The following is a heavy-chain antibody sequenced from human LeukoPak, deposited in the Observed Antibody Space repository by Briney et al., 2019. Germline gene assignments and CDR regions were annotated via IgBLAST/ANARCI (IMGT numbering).Heavy chain of an antibody. V-gene: IGHV3-64*01. CDR3: AREGLPMVPPSRMDV. D-gene: IGHD4/OR15-4a*01. Sequence: GGSLRLSCAASGFTFSSYAMHWVRQAPGKGLEYVSAISSNGGSTYYANSVEGRFTISRDNSKNTLYLQMGSLRAEDMAVYYCAREGLPMVPPSRMDVWRKGTTVTVSS. J-gene: IGHJ6*04. CDR1: GFTFSSYA. CDR2: ISSNGGST.